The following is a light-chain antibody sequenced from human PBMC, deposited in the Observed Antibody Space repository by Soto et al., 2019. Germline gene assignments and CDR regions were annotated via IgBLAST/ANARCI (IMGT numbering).Light chain of an antibody. Sequence: EILLTQSPATLSLSPGERATLSCRASQTVGSSLAWYQQKPGQAPRLLIYGASNRATDIPARFSGSGSGSDFTLTISGLEPEDFAVYYCQQRTNWPPYTFGQGTKLEIK. CDR2: GAS. J-gene: IGKJ2*01. CDR1: QTVGSS. CDR3: QQRTNWPPYT. V-gene: IGKV3-11*01.